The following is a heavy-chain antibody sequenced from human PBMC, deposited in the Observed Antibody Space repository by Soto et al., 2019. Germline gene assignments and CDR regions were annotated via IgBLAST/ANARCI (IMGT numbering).Heavy chain of an antibody. Sequence: EVQLLESGGGLVQPGGSLRLSCAASGFTFSSYAMSWVRQAPGKGLEWVSAISGSGGSTYYADSVKGRFTISRDNSKNTLYLQMNSLRAEDTAVYYCAKGGRVVVAANRDDYFDYWGQGTLVTVSS. V-gene: IGHV3-23*01. D-gene: IGHD2-15*01. CDR2: ISGSGGST. CDR3: AKGGRVVVAANRDDYFDY. J-gene: IGHJ4*02. CDR1: GFTFSSYA.